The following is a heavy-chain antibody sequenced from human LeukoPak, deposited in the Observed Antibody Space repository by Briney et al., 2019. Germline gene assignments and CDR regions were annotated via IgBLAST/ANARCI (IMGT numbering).Heavy chain of an antibody. J-gene: IGHJ6*02. V-gene: IGHV4-34*01. CDR3: ARGHRYSSGWYEPYYYGMDV. D-gene: IGHD6-19*01. CDR1: GGSFSGYY. Sequence: SETLSLTCAVYGGSFSGYYWSWIRQPPGKGLEWIGEINHSGSTNYNPSLKSRVTISVDTSKNQFSLKLSAVTAADTAVYYCARGHRYSSGWYEPYYYGMDVWGQGTSVTVSS. CDR2: INHSGST.